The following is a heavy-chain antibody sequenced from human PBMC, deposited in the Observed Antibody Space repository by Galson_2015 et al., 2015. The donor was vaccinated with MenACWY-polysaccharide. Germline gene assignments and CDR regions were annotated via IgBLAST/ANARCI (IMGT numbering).Heavy chain of an antibody. V-gene: IGHV3-74*01. CDR1: GFTFSSYW. D-gene: IGHD3-10*01. J-gene: IGHJ6*02. CDR3: ARSGSWSGYYYYGMDV. Sequence: SLRLSCAASGFTFSSYWMHWVRQAPGKGLVWVSRINSDGSSTSYADSVKGRFTISRDNAKNTLYLQMNSLRAEDTAVYYCARSGSWSGYYYYGMDVWGQGTTVTVSS. CDR2: INSDGSST.